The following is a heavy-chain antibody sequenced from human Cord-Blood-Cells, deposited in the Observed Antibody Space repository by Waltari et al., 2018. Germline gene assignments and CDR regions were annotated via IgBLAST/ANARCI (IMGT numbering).Heavy chain of an antibody. J-gene: IGHJ2*01. D-gene: IGHD3-10*01. Sequence: EVQLVESGGGLVQPGGSLRLSCAASGFPVSSTYMSWVRQAPGQGLEWVSVIYSGGSTYYADSVKGRFTISRHNSKNTLYLQMNSLRAEDTAVYYCARERGPRYFDLWGRGTLVTVSS. CDR2: IYSGGST. CDR1: GFPVSSTY. CDR3: ARERGPRYFDL. V-gene: IGHV3-53*04.